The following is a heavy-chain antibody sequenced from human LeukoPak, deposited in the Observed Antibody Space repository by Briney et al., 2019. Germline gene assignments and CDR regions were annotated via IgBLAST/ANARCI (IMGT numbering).Heavy chain of an antibody. D-gene: IGHD6-19*01. V-gene: IGHV3-48*03. Sequence: GGSLRLSCAASGFTFSSYEMNWVRQAPGKGLEWVSYISSSGSIIYYADSVKGRFTISRDNAKNSLYLQMNSLRAEDTAVYYCARFRGRGTIAVAGRGIDYWGQGTLVTVSS. CDR1: GFTFSSYE. CDR3: ARFRGRGTIAVAGRGIDY. J-gene: IGHJ4*02. CDR2: ISSSGSII.